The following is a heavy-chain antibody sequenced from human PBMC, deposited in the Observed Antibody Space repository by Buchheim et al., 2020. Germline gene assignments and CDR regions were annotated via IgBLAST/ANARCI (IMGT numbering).Heavy chain of an antibody. Sequence: EVQLVESGGGLIQPGGSLRLSCAASGFTFTTFWMHWVRQVPGKGLMWVSRINPDGSDRSYAASVKGRFTISRDNAENTLYLQMNSLTVEDTGVYSCAREVRGHAYFDTWAREP. CDR3: AREVRGHAYFDT. J-gene: IGHJ4*02. CDR1: GFTFTTFW. CDR2: INPDGSDR. V-gene: IGHV3-74*01.